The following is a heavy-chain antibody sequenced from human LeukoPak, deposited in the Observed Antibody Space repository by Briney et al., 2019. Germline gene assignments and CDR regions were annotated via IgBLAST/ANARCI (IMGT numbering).Heavy chain of an antibody. CDR1: GGTFSSYA. CDR3: ARSSTLGNYFDY. J-gene: IGHJ4*02. Sequence: SVKVSCKASGGTFSSYAISWVRQAPGQGLEWMGRIIPILGIANYAQKFQGRVTITADKSTSTAYMELSSLRSEDTAVYYCARSSTLGNYFDYWGQGTLVTVSS. CDR2: IIPILGIA. V-gene: IGHV1-69*04. D-gene: IGHD6-13*01.